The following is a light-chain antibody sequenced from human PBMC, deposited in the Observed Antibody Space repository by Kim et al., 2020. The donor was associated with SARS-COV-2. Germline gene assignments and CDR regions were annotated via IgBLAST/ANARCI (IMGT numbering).Light chain of an antibody. CDR1: QGITNS. V-gene: IGKV1-NL1*01. CDR3: QQYYSIPYT. CDR2: IAS. Sequence: SASVGERVTITCRASQGITNSLAWYQQIPGKAPKLLLSIASRLESGVPSRFSGSGSGTDYVLTISSLQPEDFATYYCQQYYSIPYTFGQGTKLEI. J-gene: IGKJ2*01.